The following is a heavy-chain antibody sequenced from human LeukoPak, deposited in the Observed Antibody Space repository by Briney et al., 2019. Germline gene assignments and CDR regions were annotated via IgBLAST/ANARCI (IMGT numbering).Heavy chain of an antibody. D-gene: IGHD3-3*01. CDR1: GFTFSDYY. CDR3: PRGCRRGVVERDAFAI. Sequence: GGSVRLSCAASGFTFSDYYMSWIRQAPGKGLEWVSYISSSGSTIYYADSVKGRFTISRDNAKNSLYLQMNSLRAEDTAVYYCPRGCRRGVVERDAFAICGQGTMVTVPS. J-gene: IGHJ3*02. CDR2: ISSSGSTI. V-gene: IGHV3-11*04.